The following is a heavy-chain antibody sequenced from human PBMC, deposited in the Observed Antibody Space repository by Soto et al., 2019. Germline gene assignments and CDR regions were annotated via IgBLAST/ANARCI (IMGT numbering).Heavy chain of an antibody. CDR2: IYYSGST. D-gene: IGHD2-21*01. J-gene: IGHJ4*02. V-gene: IGHV4-59*08. Sequence: QVQLQESGPGLVKPSETLSLTCTVSGGSISSYYWSWIRQPPGKGLEWIGYIYYSGSTNYNPSLKSRVTISVDTSKNQFSLKLSSVTAADTAVYYCARLGDGGDFRYWGQGTLVTVSS. CDR3: ARLGDGGDFRY. CDR1: GGSISSYY.